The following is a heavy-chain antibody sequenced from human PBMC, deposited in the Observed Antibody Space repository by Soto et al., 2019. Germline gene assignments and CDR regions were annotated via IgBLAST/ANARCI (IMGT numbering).Heavy chain of an antibody. CDR3: ARDGGYCSSTSCSPDYYYYYGMDV. D-gene: IGHD2-2*01. V-gene: IGHV1-69*13. CDR2: IIPIFGTA. J-gene: IGHJ6*02. CDR1: GGTFSSYA. Sequence: SVKVSCKASGGTFSSYAISWVRRAPGQGLEWMGGIIPIFGTANYAQKFQGRVMITADESTSTAYIELSSLRSEDTAVYYCARDGGYCSSTSCSPDYYYYYGMDVWGQGTTVTVSS.